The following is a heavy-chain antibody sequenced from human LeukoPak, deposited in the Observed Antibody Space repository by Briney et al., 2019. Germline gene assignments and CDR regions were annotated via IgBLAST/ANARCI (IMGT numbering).Heavy chain of an antibody. Sequence: SETLSLTCAVSGVSISSGGYSWSWIRQPPGKGLEWIGYISHNGSTYYNPSLKSRVTISVDRSKNQFSLKLTSVTAADTAVYYCARYSSTWPYWYFDLWGRGTLVTVSS. V-gene: IGHV4-30-2*01. J-gene: IGHJ2*01. CDR3: ARYSSTWPYWYFDL. CDR2: ISHNGST. D-gene: IGHD6-13*01. CDR1: GVSISSGGYS.